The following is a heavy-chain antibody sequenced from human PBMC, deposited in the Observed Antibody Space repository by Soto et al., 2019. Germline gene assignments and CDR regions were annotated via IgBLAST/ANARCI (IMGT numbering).Heavy chain of an antibody. J-gene: IGHJ4*02. D-gene: IGHD6-6*01. CDR3: ASGGSSLNFDS. CDR1: GFTFRSYW. Sequence: EVQLVESGGGLVQPGGSLRLSCAASGFTFRSYWMQWVRQAPGKGLVWVSWINSDGSSTSYADSVKGRFTISRDNAKNTLYLQMNSLGAEGTAVYYCASGGSSLNFDSWGQGTLVTVSS. CDR2: INSDGSST. V-gene: IGHV3-74*01.